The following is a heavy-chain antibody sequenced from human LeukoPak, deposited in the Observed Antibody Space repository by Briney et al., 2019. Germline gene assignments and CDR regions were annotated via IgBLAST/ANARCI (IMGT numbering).Heavy chain of an antibody. CDR1: GGSISSYY. CDR3: ARGDSGSPVGH. V-gene: IGHV4-59*08. Sequence: SETLSLTCTVSGGSISSYYWSWIRQPPGKGLEWIGYIYYSGSTNYNPSLKSRVTISVDTSKNQFSLKLSSVTAADTAVYYCARGDSGSPVGHWGQGTLVTVSS. CDR2: IYYSGST. J-gene: IGHJ4*02. D-gene: IGHD2-15*01.